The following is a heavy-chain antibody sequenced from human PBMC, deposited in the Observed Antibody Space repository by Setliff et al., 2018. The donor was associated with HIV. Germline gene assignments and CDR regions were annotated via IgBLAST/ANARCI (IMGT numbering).Heavy chain of an antibody. D-gene: IGHD2-2*01. CDR1: GYTLSTYA. CDR3: ARGGAREYQLLYNYFDP. Sequence: AAVKVSCKASGYTLSTYALYWVRQAPGQRLEWMGWINSDNGNTKFSQKFQGRLTITADTTASTAYMVLSSLTSEDTAVYYCARGGAREYQLLYNYFDPWGQGTLVTVSS. V-gene: IGHV1-3*01. CDR2: INSDNGNT. J-gene: IGHJ5*02.